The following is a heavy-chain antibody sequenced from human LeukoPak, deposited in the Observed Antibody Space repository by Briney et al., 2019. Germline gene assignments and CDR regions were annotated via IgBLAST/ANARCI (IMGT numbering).Heavy chain of an antibody. CDR2: ISGSGNTK. J-gene: IGHJ6*02. D-gene: IGHD1-7*01. Sequence: GGPLRLSCAASGFIFSNYEMTWVRQAPGKGLEWVSYISGSGNTKYYADSVTGRFTISRDKAKNSMYLQMNSLRAEDTAVYYCARTLAGTTSFHYGMDVWGQGTTVTVSS. V-gene: IGHV3-48*03. CDR3: ARTLAGTTSFHYGMDV. CDR1: GFIFSNYE.